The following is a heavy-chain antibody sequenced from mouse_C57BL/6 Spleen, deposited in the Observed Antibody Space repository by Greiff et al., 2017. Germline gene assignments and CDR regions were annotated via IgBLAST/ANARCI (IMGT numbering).Heavy chain of an antibody. CDR2: ISSGSSTI. J-gene: IGHJ2*01. Sequence: EVKLVESGGGLVKPGGSLKLSCAASGFTFSDYGMHWVRQAPEKGLEWVAYISSGSSTIYYADTVKGRFTISRDNAKNTLFLQMTSLSAEDTAMYYCARRVGDYWGQGTTLTVSS. CDR1: GFTFSDYG. D-gene: IGHD1-1*02. CDR3: ARRVGDY. V-gene: IGHV5-17*01.